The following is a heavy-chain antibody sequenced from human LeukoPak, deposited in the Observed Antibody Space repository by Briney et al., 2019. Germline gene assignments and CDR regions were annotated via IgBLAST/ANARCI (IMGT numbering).Heavy chain of an antibody. CDR1: GFTFSSNW. D-gene: IGHD3-22*01. CDR3: ARGGSRYDN. J-gene: IGHJ4*02. Sequence: GGSLRLSCAASGFTFSSNWMSWVRQSPGKGLEWVANIKQEGSEKYYVDSVKGRFSISRENAKNSLYLQMNSLRAEETAVYYCARGGSRYDNWGQGTLVTVSS. V-gene: IGHV3-7*01. CDR2: IKQEGSEK.